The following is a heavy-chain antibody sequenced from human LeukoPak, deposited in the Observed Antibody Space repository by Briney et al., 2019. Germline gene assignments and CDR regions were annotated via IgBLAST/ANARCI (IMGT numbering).Heavy chain of an antibody. CDR1: GFTFRSYE. CDR2: ITSSGNTI. D-gene: IGHD3-22*01. J-gene: IGHJ4*02. Sequence: GGSLRLSCAASGFTFRSYEMNWVRQAPGKGLEWVSYITSSGNTIYYADSVKGRFTISRDNAKNSLYLQMHSLRAEDTAVYYCARANYYDISGYDYWGQGTLVTVSS. V-gene: IGHV3-48*03. CDR3: ARANYYDISGYDY.